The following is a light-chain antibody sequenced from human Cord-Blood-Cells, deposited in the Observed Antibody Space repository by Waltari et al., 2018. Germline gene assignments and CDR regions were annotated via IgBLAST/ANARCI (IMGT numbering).Light chain of an antibody. CDR3: QQYYSTPLFT. CDR2: WAA. Sequence: DIVMTPSPASLAVSLVARATINCKSSQSVLYSTNNKNYLHWYQQQPGQPPKLLIYWAATRESAVPDRFSGSGSGTDFTLTISSLQAEDVAVYYCQQYYSTPLFTFGPGTKVDIK. V-gene: IGKV4-1*01. CDR1: QSVLYSTNNKNY. J-gene: IGKJ3*01.